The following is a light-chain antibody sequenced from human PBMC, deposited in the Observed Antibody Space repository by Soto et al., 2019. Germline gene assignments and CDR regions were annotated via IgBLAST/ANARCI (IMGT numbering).Light chain of an antibody. CDR2: EVT. CDR3: SSYAGSNNFV. J-gene: IGLJ1*01. CDR1: SSDVGSYKS. Sequence: QSVLTQPRSVSASPGQSVTISCTGTSSDVGSYKSVSWYQQHPGKAPKLVIYEVTKRPSGVPDRVSASKSGNTASLTVSGLRAEDEADYYCSSYAGSNNFVFGTGTKLTVL. V-gene: IGLV2-8*01.